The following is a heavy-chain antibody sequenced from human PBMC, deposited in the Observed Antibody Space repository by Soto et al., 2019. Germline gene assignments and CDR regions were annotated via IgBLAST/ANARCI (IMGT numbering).Heavy chain of an antibody. J-gene: IGHJ4*02. V-gene: IGHV4-4*02. D-gene: IGHD2-15*01. Sequence: PSETLSLTCAVSGGSISSSNWWSWVRQPPGKGLEWIGEIYHSGSTNYNPSLKSRVTISVDKSKNQFSLRLSSVTAADTAVYYCAREERSVGLSFFDYWGQGTLVTVSS. CDR2: IYHSGST. CDR3: AREERSVGLSFFDY. CDR1: GGSISSSNW.